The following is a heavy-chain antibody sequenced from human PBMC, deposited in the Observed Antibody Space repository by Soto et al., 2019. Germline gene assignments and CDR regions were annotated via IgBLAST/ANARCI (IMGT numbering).Heavy chain of an antibody. V-gene: IGHV4-59*01. Sequence: PSETLSLTCTVSGGSISSYYWSWIRQPPGKGLEWIGYIYYSGSTNYNPSLKSRVTISVDTSKNQFSLKLSSVTAADTAVYYCARVAPVGLVYSNYKSYYFDYWGQGTLVTVSS. CDR1: GGSISSYY. CDR2: IYYSGST. D-gene: IGHD4-4*01. CDR3: ARVAPVGLVYSNYKSYYFDY. J-gene: IGHJ4*02.